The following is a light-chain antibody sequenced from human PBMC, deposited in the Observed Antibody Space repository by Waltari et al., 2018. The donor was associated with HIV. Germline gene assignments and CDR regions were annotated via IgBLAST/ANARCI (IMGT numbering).Light chain of an antibody. J-gene: IGKJ3*01. CDR1: QSLSSTY. CDR2: GAS. V-gene: IGKV3-20*01. Sequence: EIVLTQSPGTLSLSPGERATLSCRASQSLSSTYLARYQQKPGQAPRLLIYGASTRATGIPDRFSGSGSGTDFTLTISRLEPEDFAVYYCQQYGNSITFGPGTKVDIK. CDR3: QQYGNSIT.